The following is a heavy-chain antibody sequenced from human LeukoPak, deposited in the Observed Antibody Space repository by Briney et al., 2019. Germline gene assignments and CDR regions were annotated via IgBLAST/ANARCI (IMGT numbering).Heavy chain of an antibody. J-gene: IGHJ5*02. CDR2: INHSGST. D-gene: IGHD2-2*01. CDR3: ARGIWAHYCSSTSCYQANWFDP. CDR1: GGSFSGYY. V-gene: IGHV4-34*01. Sequence: SETLSLTCAVYGGSFSGYYWSWIRQPPGKGLEWIGEINHSGSTNYNPSLKSRVTISVDTSKNQFSLKLSSVTAADTAVCYCARGIWAHYCSSTSCYQANWFDPWGQGTLVTVSS.